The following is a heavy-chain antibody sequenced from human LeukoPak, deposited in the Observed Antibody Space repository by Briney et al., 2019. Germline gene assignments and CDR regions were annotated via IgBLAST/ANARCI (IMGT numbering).Heavy chain of an antibody. J-gene: IGHJ3*02. CDR1: GFNFGDYW. CDR3: ARRSLGELLDNNDAFDI. Sequence: GGSLRLSCEATGFNFGDYWMNWVRQAPGKGPERVANMNQDASHRYYVDSVKGRFTISRDNAKNSLYLQMNSLRAEDTAVYYCARRSLGELLDNNDAFDIWGQGTMVTVSS. CDR2: MNQDASHR. D-gene: IGHD3-16*01. V-gene: IGHV3-7*01.